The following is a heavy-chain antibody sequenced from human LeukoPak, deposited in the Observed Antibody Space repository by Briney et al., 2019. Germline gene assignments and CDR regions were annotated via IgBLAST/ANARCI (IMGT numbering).Heavy chain of an antibody. V-gene: IGHV1-46*01. CDR3: ARSNYGDLWFDP. CDR1: GYTFTSYY. D-gene: IGHD4-17*01. CDR2: INPSGGST. J-gene: IGHJ5*02. Sequence: ASVKVSCKASGYTFTSYYMHWVRQAPGQGLEWMGIINPSGGSTSYAQKFQGRVTMTRDMSTSTVYMELSSLRSEDTAVYYCARSNYGDLWFDPWGQGTLVTVSS.